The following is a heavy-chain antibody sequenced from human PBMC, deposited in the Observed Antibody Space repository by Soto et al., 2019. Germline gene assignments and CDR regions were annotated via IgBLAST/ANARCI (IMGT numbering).Heavy chain of an antibody. D-gene: IGHD1-1*01. CDR2: IYWDYDK. CDR1: GFSLSTSGVA. CDR3: AHRPPERGLATFDP. J-gene: IGHJ5*02. V-gene: IGHV2-5*02. Sequence: QITLKESGPTLVKPTQTLTLTCTFSGFSLSTSGVAVGWIRQPPATALEWLALIYWDYDKRYSPSLKSRLTITKDTSKNQVVLTMTNMDPVDTATYYCAHRPPERGLATFDPWGQGTLVTVS.